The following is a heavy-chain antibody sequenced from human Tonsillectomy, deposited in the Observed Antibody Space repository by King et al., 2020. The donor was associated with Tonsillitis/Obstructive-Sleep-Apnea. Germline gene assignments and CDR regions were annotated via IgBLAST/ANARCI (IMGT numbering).Heavy chain of an antibody. CDR3: ATTSYFVVVPAATGRYAFDI. V-gene: IGHV1-24*01. Sequence: QLVQSGAEVKKPGASVKVSCKVSGYTLTELSMHWVRQAPGKGLEWMGGFDSEDGETIYAQKFQGRVTMTEDTSTDTAYMEVSSLRSEDTAVYYCATTSYFVVVPAATGRYAFDIWGQGTMVTVSS. D-gene: IGHD2-2*01. J-gene: IGHJ3*02. CDR2: FDSEDGET. CDR1: GYTLTELS.